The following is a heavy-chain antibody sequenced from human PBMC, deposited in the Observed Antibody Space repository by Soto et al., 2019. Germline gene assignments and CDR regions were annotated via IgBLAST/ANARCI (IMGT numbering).Heavy chain of an antibody. V-gene: IGHV3-23*01. J-gene: IGHJ4*02. D-gene: IGHD2-15*01. CDR3: AKSTSPVIYYFDY. CDR2: MTQGGSGI. CDR1: GFTFSSFW. Sequence: PRGSLRLSCVGSGFTFSSFWICWIRQTPGKGLEWVSNMTQGGSGIDYADSVKGRFTISRDNSKNTLFLQMNSLRAEDTAIYYCAKSTSPVIYYFDYWGEGALVTISS.